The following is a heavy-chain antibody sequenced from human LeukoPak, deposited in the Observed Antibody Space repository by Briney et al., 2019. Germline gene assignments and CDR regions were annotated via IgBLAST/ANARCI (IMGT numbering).Heavy chain of an antibody. CDR1: GGSMNTYY. J-gene: IGHJ3*02. D-gene: IGHD1-26*01. V-gene: IGHV4-4*08. Sequence: SETLSLTCTVSGGSMNTYYWSWIRQTPGQGLECIGYIYHSGSTYYNPSLKSRVTISLDTSKNQFSLKLSSVTAADTAVYYCARESKMGAIVAGAFDIWGQGTVVTVSS. CDR2: IYHSGST. CDR3: ARESKMGAIVAGAFDI.